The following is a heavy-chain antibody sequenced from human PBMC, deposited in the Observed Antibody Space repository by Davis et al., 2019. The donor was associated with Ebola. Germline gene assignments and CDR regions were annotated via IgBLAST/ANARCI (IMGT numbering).Heavy chain of an antibody. Sequence: GESLKISCAASGFAFSNHWIHWVRQGPGKGLVWVSRIDNDGSSTNYADSVKGRFTISRDNAKNSLYLQMNSLRDEDTAVYYCARDLYSNYFDYWGQGTLVTVSS. CDR1: GFAFSNHW. D-gene: IGHD4-11*01. J-gene: IGHJ4*02. CDR2: IDNDGSST. CDR3: ARDLYSNYFDY. V-gene: IGHV3-74*01.